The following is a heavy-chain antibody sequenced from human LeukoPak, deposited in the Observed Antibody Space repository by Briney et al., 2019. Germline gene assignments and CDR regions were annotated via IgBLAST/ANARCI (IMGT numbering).Heavy chain of an antibody. D-gene: IGHD2-15*01. J-gene: IGHJ4*02. CDR1: GGTFSSYA. CDR3: ARDSGYCSGGSCYSQDTTFDY. Sequence: GSSVKVSCKASGGTFSSYAISWVRQAPGQGLEWMGRIIPIFGTANYAQKFQGRVTITTDESTSTAYMELSSLRSEDTAVYYCARDSGYCSGGSCYSQDTTFDYWGQGTLVTVSS. CDR2: IIPIFGTA. V-gene: IGHV1-69*05.